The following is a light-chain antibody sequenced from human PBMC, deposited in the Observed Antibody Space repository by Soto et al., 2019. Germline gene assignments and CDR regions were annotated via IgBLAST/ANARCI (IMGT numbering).Light chain of an antibody. CDR3: SSYTTSSTRV. J-gene: IGLJ1*01. CDR1: SSDVGIYRY. V-gene: IGLV2-14*01. Sequence: QSALTLPAPLSWSPGQSIGISCTVSSSDVGIYRYVSWYQQHPGKVPKLIIYEVTNRPSGVSNRFSGSKYGNTASLTISGLQAEDQADYYCSSYTTSSTRVFGTGTKVTVL. CDR2: EVT.